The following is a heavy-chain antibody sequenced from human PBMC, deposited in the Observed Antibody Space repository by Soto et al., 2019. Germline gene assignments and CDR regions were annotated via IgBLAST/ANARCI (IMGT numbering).Heavy chain of an antibody. D-gene: IGHD3-10*01. Sequence: EVRLVESGGGLVQPGGSLRLSCAASGFTFSDHYMDWVRQAPGKGLEWVGRSRNRQTGYTIEYVVSVEGRFTISRVESASSLILQMNDLKTDDTAVYYCGSPQRRGRTWAYYWGQGTRVTVSS. CDR2: SRNRQTGYTI. CDR1: GFTFSDHY. J-gene: IGHJ4*02. V-gene: IGHV3-72*01. CDR3: GSPQRRGRTWAYY.